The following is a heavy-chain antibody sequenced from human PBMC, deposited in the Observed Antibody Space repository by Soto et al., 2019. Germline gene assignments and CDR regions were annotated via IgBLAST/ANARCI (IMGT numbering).Heavy chain of an antibody. D-gene: IGHD1-7*01. CDR1: GFTFSSCA. V-gene: IGHV3-64D*06. J-gene: IGHJ6*02. CDR2: ISNNGGST. Sequence: VGSLRLSCSAYGFTFSSCAMHWVRQAAGKGLEYVSGISNNGGSTYYADSVKDRFTISRDNSKSTLFLQVNSLTAEDTAVYYCVKDRRTTRRAMDVWGQGTTVTVSS. CDR3: VKDRRTTRRAMDV.